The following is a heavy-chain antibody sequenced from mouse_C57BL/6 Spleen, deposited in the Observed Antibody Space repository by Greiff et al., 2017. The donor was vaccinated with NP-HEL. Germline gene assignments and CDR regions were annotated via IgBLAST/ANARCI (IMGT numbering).Heavy chain of an antibody. CDR1: GFTFSSYG. CDR2: ISSGGSYT. V-gene: IGHV5-6*01. J-gene: IGHJ2*01. D-gene: IGHD1-1*01. CDR3: ARHYGSSYYFDY. Sequence: EVHLVESGGDLVKPGGSLKLSCAASGFTFSSYGMSWVRQTPDKRLEWVATISSGGSYTYYPDSVKGRFTISRDNAKNTLYLQMSSLKSEDTAMYYCARHYGSSYYFDYWGQGTTLTVSS.